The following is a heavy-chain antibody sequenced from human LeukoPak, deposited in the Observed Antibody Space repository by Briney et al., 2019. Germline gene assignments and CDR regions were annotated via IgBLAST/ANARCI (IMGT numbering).Heavy chain of an antibody. Sequence: PGGSLRLSCAASGFTFNSYSMNWVRKAPGKGLEWVAVISFDGSNEYYADSVKGRFTISRDNSKNTLYLQMYSLRAEDTAVYYCVRRGVETLDYWGQGTLVTVSS. CDR1: GFTFNSYS. CDR2: ISFDGSNE. CDR3: VRRGVETLDY. D-gene: IGHD4-23*01. V-gene: IGHV3-30*04. J-gene: IGHJ4*02.